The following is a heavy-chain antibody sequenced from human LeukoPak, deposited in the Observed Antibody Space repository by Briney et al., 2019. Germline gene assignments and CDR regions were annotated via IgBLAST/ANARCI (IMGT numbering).Heavy chain of an antibody. J-gene: IGHJ4*02. Sequence: GGSLRLSCVASGFTFSNLAMGWVRQAPGKGLEWVSVTSDSGGTTYYADSVKGRFTISRDNSRNTLYLQMNSLRVEDTAVYYCAKDARRSSGWYFFDHWGQGTLVTVSS. D-gene: IGHD6-19*01. CDR3: AKDARRSSGWYFFDH. V-gene: IGHV3-23*01. CDR2: TSDSGGTT. CDR1: GFTFSNLA.